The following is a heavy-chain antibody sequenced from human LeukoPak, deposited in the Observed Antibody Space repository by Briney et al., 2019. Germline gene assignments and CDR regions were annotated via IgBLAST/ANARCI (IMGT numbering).Heavy chain of an antibody. J-gene: IGHJ3*02. CDR1: GFTVSSNY. CDR3: AKDVTTVVTLDAFDI. CDR2: IKQDGSEK. V-gene: IGHV3-7*01. D-gene: IGHD4-23*01. Sequence: GGSLRLSCAASGFTVSSNYMTWVRQAPGKGLEWVANIKQDGSEKYYVDSVKGRFTISRDNAKNSLYLQMNSLRAEDTAVYYCAKDVTTVVTLDAFDIWGQGTMVTVSS.